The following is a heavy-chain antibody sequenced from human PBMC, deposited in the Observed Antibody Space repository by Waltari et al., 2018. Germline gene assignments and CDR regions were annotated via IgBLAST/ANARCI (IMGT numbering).Heavy chain of an antibody. CDR1: GFTFNSYG. J-gene: IGHJ6*02. V-gene: IGHV3-30*03. CDR3: ARDFSFSGGLDV. Sequence: QAQLVESGGGVVQPGRSLRLSCAASGFTFNSYGMYWVRQAPGKGREWVALRSYDGTNEYSADSLKGRFTISRDNSKNTLYLQMNSLRPEDTAIYYCARDFSFSGGLDVWGQGTTVTVSS. D-gene: IGHD1-26*01. CDR2: RSYDGTNE.